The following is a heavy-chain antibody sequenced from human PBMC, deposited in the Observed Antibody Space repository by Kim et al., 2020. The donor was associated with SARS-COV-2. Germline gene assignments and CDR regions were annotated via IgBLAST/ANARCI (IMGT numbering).Heavy chain of an antibody. CDR3: ARVGSSGWFGFDY. V-gene: IGHV6-1*01. J-gene: IGHJ4*02. Sequence: YAVSVKSPRTINPDTAKNQFTLQLNSVTPEYTAVYYCARVGSSGWFGFDYWGQGTLVTVSS. D-gene: IGHD6-19*01.